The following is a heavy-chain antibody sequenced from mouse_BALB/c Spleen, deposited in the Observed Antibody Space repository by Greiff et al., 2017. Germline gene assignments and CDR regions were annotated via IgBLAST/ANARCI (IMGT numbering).Heavy chain of an antibody. D-gene: IGHD2-1*01. J-gene: IGHJ4*01. Sequence: VQLKESGPGLVKPSQSLSLTCTVTGYSITSDYAWNWIRQFPGNKLEWMGYISYSGSTSYNPSLKSRISITRDTSKNQFFLQLNSVTTEDTATYYCARLYGKEAMDYWGQGTSVTVSS. CDR2: ISYSGST. CDR3: ARLYGKEAMDY. V-gene: IGHV3-2*02. CDR1: GYSITSDYA.